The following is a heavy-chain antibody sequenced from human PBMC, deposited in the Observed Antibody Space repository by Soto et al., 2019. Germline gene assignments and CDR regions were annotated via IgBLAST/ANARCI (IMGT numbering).Heavy chain of an antibody. V-gene: IGHV3-9*01. CDR3: AKADYYGSGSYYDY. CDR1: GFTFDDYA. CDR2: ISWNSGSI. J-gene: IGHJ4*02. D-gene: IGHD3-10*01. Sequence: VQLVESGGGLVQPGRSLRLSCAASGFTFDDYAMHWVRQAPGKGLEWVSGISWNSGSIGYADSVKGRFTISRDNAKNSLYLQMNSLRAEDTALYYCAKADYYGSGSYYDYWGQGTLVTVSS.